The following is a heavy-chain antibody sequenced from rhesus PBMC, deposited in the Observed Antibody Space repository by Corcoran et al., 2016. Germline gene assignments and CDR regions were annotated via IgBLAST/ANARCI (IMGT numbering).Heavy chain of an antibody. CDR3: ARRRQLASFDY. CDR2: ISGNSGIT. D-gene: IGHD6-25*01. Sequence: QVQLQESGPGLVKPSETLPLTCAVSGYSISSASYWGWIRQPPGKGLEYIMYISGNSGITYYNPSPHGRVTHSKDTSKIRFSLKLSSVTAADTAVYYCARRRQLASFDYWRQGVLVTVSS. V-gene: IGHV4-99*01. J-gene: IGHJ4*01. CDR1: GYSISSASY.